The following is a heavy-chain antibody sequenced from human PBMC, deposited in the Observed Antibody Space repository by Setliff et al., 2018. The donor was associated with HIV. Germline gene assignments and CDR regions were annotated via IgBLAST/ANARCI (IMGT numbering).Heavy chain of an antibody. Sequence: SETLSLTCTVSAGAIRSYYWSWIRQSPGKGLEWIGYTFYGGNANYSPSLKGRVTMSLDTSRNQFSLKLTSVTAADTAVYYCASTGHIEIDPLQPFEIWGQGTMVTVS. J-gene: IGHJ3*02. D-gene: IGHD5-12*01. CDR2: TFYGGNA. CDR3: ASTGHIEIDPLQPFEI. CDR1: AGAIRSYY. V-gene: IGHV4-59*12.